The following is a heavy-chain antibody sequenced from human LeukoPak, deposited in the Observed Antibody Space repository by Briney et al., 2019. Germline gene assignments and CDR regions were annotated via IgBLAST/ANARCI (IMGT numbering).Heavy chain of an antibody. J-gene: IGHJ4*02. CDR2: ISRDGSNQ. D-gene: IGHD2-21*02. Sequence: GRSLRLSCAASGFTFSNYGMHWVRQAPGKGLEWVALISRDGSNQYYADSVKGRFTISRDNAKNTLYLQMNSLRAEDTAMYYCARDDGYGFDHWGQGALVTVSS. CDR3: ARDDGYGFDH. CDR1: GFTFSNYG. V-gene: IGHV3-30*03.